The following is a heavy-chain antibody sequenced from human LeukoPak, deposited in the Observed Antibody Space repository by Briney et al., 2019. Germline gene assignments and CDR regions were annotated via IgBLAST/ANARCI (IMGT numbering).Heavy chain of an antibody. CDR3: ARGDTAMVTRYFDY. CDR2: IYYSGST. Sequence: PSETLSLTCTVSGGSISSGDYYWSWIPQPPGKGLEWIGYIYYSGSTYYNPSLKSRVTISVDTSKNQFSLKLSSVTAADTAVYYCARGDTAMVTRYFDYWGQGTLVTVSS. D-gene: IGHD5-18*01. V-gene: IGHV4-30-4*01. J-gene: IGHJ4*02. CDR1: GGSISSGDYY.